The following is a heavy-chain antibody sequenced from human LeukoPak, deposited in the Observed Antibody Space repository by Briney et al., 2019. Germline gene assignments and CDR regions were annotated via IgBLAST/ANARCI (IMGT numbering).Heavy chain of an antibody. Sequence: GGSLRLSCAASGFTFSNYGMHWVRQAPGKGLEWVAFIRYDGSNNYYADSVKGRFTISRDNSKNTLYLLMNSLRAEDTAVYYCARFAPEGVAGNYWGQGTLVTVSS. D-gene: IGHD6-19*01. J-gene: IGHJ4*02. CDR1: GFTFSNYG. CDR3: ARFAPEGVAGNY. CDR2: IRYDGSNN. V-gene: IGHV3-30*02.